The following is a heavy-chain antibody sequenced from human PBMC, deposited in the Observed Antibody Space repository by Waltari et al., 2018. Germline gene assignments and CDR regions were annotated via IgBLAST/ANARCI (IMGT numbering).Heavy chain of an antibody. Sequence: QVQLVQSGAEVKKPGSSVKVSCKASGGTFSSYAISWVRQAPGPGLEGMGGISPSFGTANYAQKFQGRVTITADESTSTAYMELSSLRSEDTAVYYCARGELLWFGESTHQINWFDPWGQGTLVTVSS. D-gene: IGHD3-10*01. V-gene: IGHV1-69*01. CDR3: ARGELLWFGESTHQINWFDP. CDR2: ISPSFGTA. J-gene: IGHJ5*02. CDR1: GGTFSSYA.